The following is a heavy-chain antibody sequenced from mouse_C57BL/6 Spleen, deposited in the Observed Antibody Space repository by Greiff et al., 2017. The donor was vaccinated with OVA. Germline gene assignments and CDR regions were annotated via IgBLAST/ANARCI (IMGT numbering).Heavy chain of an antibody. CDR1: GYTFTSYW. D-gene: IGHD2-2*01. J-gene: IGHJ2*01. CDR3: ARGVYGYDVYFDY. V-gene: IGHV1-52*01. Sequence: QVQLQQPGAELVRPGSSVKLSCKASGYTFTSYWMHWVKQRPIQGLEWIGNIDPSDSETHYNQKFKDKATLTVDKSSSTAYMQLSSLTSEDSAVYYCARGVYGYDVYFDYWGQGTTLTVSS. CDR2: IDPSDSET.